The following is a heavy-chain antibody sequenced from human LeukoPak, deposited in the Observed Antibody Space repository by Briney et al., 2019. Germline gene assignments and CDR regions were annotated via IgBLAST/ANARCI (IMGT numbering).Heavy chain of an antibody. CDR1: GYTFTNYW. CDR2: IHPGDSDT. J-gene: IGHJ4*02. Sequence: GESLKISCKASGYTFTNYWIGWVRHTPGKGLEWMGIIHPGDSDTRYRTSFQGQVTMSVDESTSTAYLHWTSRKASDTAIYYCARHAGYCTGGKCYSFYYFDYWGQGTLVTVSS. CDR3: ARHAGYCTGGKCYSFYYFDY. V-gene: IGHV5-51*01. D-gene: IGHD2-15*01.